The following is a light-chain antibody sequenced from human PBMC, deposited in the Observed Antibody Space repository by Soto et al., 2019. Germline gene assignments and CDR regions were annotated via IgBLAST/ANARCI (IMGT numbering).Light chain of an antibody. CDR2: DAS. J-gene: IGKJ4*01. CDR1: QDISNY. CDR3: QQYDNLPLT. Sequence: DIQMTQSPSSLSASVGDRVTITCQASQDISNYLNWYQQKPGKAPKLLIYDASNLETGVPSRFSGSGSGTDFTFTISSLQPEDIATYYYQQYDNLPLTLGGGTKVDIK. V-gene: IGKV1-33*01.